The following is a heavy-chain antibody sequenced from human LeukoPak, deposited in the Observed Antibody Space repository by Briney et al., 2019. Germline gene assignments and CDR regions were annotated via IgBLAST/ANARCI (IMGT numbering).Heavy chain of an antibody. J-gene: IGHJ6*02. CDR2: IYYSGST. Sequence: TSETLSLTCTVSGGSMSPYHWGWIRQPPGKGLEWTGYIYYSGSTNYNPSLNSRVTISVDTSKNQFSLKLSSVTAADTAVYYCXXXXXAXGYYYYYYGMDVWGQGTTVTVSS. CDR1: GGSMSPYH. CDR3: XXXXXAXGYYYYYYGMDV. V-gene: IGHV4-59*08.